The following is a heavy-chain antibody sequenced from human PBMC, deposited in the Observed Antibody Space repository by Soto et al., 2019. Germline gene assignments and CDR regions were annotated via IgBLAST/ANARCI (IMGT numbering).Heavy chain of an antibody. J-gene: IGHJ6*02. CDR3: ARGGPRRSYYYYGMDV. Sequence: SETLSLTCAVYGGSFSGYYWRWIRQPPGKGLEWIGEINHSGSTNYNPSLKSRVTISVDTSKNQFSLKLSSVTAADTAVYYCARGGPRRSYYYYGMDVWGQGTTVTVSS. CDR2: INHSGST. V-gene: IGHV4-34*01. CDR1: GGSFSGYY.